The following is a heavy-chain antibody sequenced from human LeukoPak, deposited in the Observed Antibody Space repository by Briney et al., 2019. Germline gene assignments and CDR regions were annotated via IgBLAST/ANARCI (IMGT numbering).Heavy chain of an antibody. CDR1: GFTVSNNY. CDR2: IYSGGST. D-gene: IGHD3-3*01. Sequence: GGSLRLSCAASGFTVSNNYMSWVRQAPGKGLEWVSVIYSGGSTYYADSVKGRFTISRDNSRNTLYLQMNSLRAEDTAVCYCAKDIYYTDWGQGTLVTVAS. V-gene: IGHV3-53*01. CDR3: AKDIYYTD. J-gene: IGHJ4*02.